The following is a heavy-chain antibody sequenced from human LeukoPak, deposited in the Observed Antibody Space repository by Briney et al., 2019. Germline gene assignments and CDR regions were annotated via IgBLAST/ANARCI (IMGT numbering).Heavy chain of an antibody. CDR2: ISSSSSTI. V-gene: IGHV3-48*01. CDR3: ARARRLLWFGEFPHRFRDYYMDV. CDR1: GFTFSSYS. D-gene: IGHD3-10*01. J-gene: IGHJ6*03. Sequence: GGSLRLSCAASGFTFSSYSMNWVRQAPGKGLEWVSYISSSSSTIYYADSVKGRFTISRDNAKNSLYLQMNSLRAEDTAVYYCARARRLLWFGEFPHRFRDYYMDVWGKGTTVTVSS.